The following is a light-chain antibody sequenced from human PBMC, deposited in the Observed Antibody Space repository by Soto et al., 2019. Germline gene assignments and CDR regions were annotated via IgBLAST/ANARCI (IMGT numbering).Light chain of an antibody. CDR3: QRYDDIPFT. CDR2: TAS. CDR1: QDISSY. J-gene: IGKJ3*01. Sequence: DIQMTQPPSSLSASVGDRVTITCQARQDISSYLNWYQQKPGKAPKLLIYTASSLQSVVPSRFSGGGSGRDFNFSISSLQPEGIATYYFQRYDDIPFTFGPGTKVDIK. V-gene: IGKV1-33*01.